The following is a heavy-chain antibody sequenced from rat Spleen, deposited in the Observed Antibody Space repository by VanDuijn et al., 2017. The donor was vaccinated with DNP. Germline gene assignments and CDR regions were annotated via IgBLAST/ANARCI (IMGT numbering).Heavy chain of an antibody. CDR2: MRYNGDT. Sequence: QVQLKESGPGLVQPSDTLSLTCTVSGFSLTDYSVYWVRQPSGKGLEWMGRMRYNGDTAYNSALKSRLSVSRDTSKNQVFLKMNSLQSEDTATYYCARDGQWDYLDYWGQGVMVTVSS. D-gene: IGHD1-1*01. J-gene: IGHJ2*01. CDR3: ARDGQWDYLDY. CDR1: GFSLTDYS. V-gene: IGHV2-8*01.